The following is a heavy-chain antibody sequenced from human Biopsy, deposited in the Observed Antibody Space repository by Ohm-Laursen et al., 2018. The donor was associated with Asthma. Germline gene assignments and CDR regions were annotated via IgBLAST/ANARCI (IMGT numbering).Heavy chain of an antibody. V-gene: IGHV3-30*03. D-gene: IGHD6-19*01. CDR1: GFVFSQCG. CDR2: ISYDGSNK. CDR3: SREEPTSGWYQGSILR. J-gene: IGHJ4*02. Sequence: SLRLSCSASGFVFSQCGMLWVRQAPGKGLEWVACISYDGSNKYYADSVKGRSTISRDNSKNTLYLQMNSLRAEDTAVYYCSREEPTSGWYQGSILRWGQGTLVTVSS.